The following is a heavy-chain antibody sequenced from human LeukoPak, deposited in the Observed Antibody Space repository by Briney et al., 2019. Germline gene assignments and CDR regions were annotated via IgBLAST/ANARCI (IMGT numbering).Heavy chain of an antibody. D-gene: IGHD3-3*01. J-gene: IGHJ2*01. V-gene: IGHV3-23*01. Sequence: PGGSLRLSCAASGFTFRRYAMRWVRQAPGKGLEWVSRICCGSNNLKYAVCLRGRFTTYRDVSQITLYLQMNSLSADDTAVYYCAKDQGTAIFGMIIPGWYFDLWGRGTLVTVSS. CDR1: GFTFRRYA. CDR2: ICCGSNNL. CDR3: AKDQGTAIFGMIIPGWYFDL.